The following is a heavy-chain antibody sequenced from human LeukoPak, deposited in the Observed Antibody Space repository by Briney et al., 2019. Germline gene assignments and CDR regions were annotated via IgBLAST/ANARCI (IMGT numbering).Heavy chain of an antibody. D-gene: IGHD1-14*01. CDR2: VHPDTGYA. Sequence: ASVRVSCKASGYPFTTYEINWVRQAAGQGLEWMGWVHPDTGYADYAQKFQGRVTMTSDTSISTAYMELSSLRSDDTAVYFCARGPRNDPWGQGTLVTVSS. J-gene: IGHJ5*02. CDR1: GYPFTTYE. CDR3: ARGPRNDP. V-gene: IGHV1-8*01.